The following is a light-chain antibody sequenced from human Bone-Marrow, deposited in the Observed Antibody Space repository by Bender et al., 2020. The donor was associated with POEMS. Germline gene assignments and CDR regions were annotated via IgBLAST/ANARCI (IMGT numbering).Light chain of an antibody. CDR1: SSNIGAHA. CDR2: SSH. V-gene: IGLV1-44*01. CDR3: AVWDDSLNGWV. J-gene: IGLJ3*02. Sequence: QSVLTQPPSASGTPGQRVTISCSGGSSNIGAHAVNWYQHLPGTAPTLLIYSSHRRPSEVPDRFSGSGSGTSASLAISGLQSEYEAEYCCAVWDDSLNGWVFGGGTKLTVL.